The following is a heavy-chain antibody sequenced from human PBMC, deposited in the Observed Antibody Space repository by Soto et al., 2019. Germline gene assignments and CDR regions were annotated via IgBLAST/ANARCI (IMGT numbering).Heavy chain of an antibody. Sequence: EVQLVESGGGLVQPGGSLRLSCAASGFSFSDHYMDWVRQAPGKGLEWVARTRNKANRYTTEYAASVKGRFTISRDDSKNSLYLQMSSLQTEDTAVYYCGRVGDYNFWSGPDYWGQGTLVTVYS. D-gene: IGHD3-3*01. V-gene: IGHV3-72*01. J-gene: IGHJ4*02. CDR2: TRNKANRYTT. CDR3: GRVGDYNFWSGPDY. CDR1: GFSFSDHY.